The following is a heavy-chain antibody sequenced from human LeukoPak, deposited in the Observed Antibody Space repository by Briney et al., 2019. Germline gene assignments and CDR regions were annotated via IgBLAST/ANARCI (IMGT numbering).Heavy chain of an antibody. D-gene: IGHD3-22*01. CDR1: GFTFSSYA. CDR2: ISYDGSNK. CDR3: ARDARRGYYDSSDLHY. Sequence: PGGSLRLSCAASGFTFSSYAMHWVRQAPGKGLEWVAVISYDGSNKYYADSVKGRFTISRDNSKNTLYLQMNSLRAEDTAVYYCARDARRGYYDSSDLHYWGQGTLVTVSS. J-gene: IGHJ4*02. V-gene: IGHV3-30-3*01.